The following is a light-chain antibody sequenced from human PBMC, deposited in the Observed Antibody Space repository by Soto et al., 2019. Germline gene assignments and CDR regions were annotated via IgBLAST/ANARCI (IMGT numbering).Light chain of an antibody. CDR2: GTS. Sequence: DIVLTQSPGSLSLSAGERATLSCRAAQSFISSYLAWYQQTPGQAPRLLIYGTSSRATGIPDRFSGSGSGTDFTLTISRLEPEDFAVYYCQQYGSSPITFGQGTRLEIK. CDR3: QQYGSSPIT. V-gene: IGKV3-20*01. CDR1: QSFISSY. J-gene: IGKJ5*01.